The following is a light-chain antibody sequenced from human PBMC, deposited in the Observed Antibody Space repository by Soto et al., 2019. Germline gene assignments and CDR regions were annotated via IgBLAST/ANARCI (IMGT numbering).Light chain of an antibody. CDR1: QDISSW. V-gene: IGKV1D-12*01. Sequence: DIPMTQSPSSVSASVGDRVTIPFRASQDISSWLAWYQQKPGKAPKLLIYAASSLQSGVPSRFSGSGSGTDFTLTISSLQPEDFATYYCQQANSFLALTFGGGTKVDIK. CDR2: AAS. CDR3: QQANSFLALT. J-gene: IGKJ4*01.